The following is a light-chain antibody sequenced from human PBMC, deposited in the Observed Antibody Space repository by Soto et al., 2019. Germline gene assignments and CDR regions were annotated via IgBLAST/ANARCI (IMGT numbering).Light chain of an antibody. Sequence: QSVLTQPPSVSGAPGQTITISCTGSSSNIGAGYDVHWYQQLPGRAPKLLIYGNNNRPSGVPDRFSGSKSGTSVSLAITGLRGEDEADYHCEAWDADLGGPFFGGGTKLTVL. CDR1: SSNIGAGYD. CDR2: GNN. V-gene: IGLV1-40*01. J-gene: IGLJ2*01. CDR3: EAWDADLGGPF.